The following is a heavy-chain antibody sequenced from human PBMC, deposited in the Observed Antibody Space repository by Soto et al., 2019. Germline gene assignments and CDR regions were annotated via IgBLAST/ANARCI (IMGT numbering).Heavy chain of an antibody. V-gene: IGHV1-8*01. CDR1: GYTFTSYD. D-gene: IGHD3-9*01. J-gene: IGHJ4*02. CDR2: MNPNSGNT. Sequence: ASVKVSCKASGYTFTSYDINWVRQATGQGLEWMGWMNPNSGNTGYAQKFQGRVTMTRNTSISTAYMELSSLRSEDTAVYYCARGGVRYFDWSFGYWGQGTLVTVSS. CDR3: ARGGVRYFDWSFGY.